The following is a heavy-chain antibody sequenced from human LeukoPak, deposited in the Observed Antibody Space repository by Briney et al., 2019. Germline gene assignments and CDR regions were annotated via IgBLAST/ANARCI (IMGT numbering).Heavy chain of an antibody. CDR3: ARAYCSGGSCYDFLDY. D-gene: IGHD2-15*01. Sequence: ASVKVSCKASGYTFTSYDINWVRQATGQGLEWMGWMNPNSGNTGYAQKFQGRVTMTRNTSISTAYMELSSLRSEATAVYYCARAYCSGGSCYDFLDYWGQGTLVTVSS. CDR2: MNPNSGNT. V-gene: IGHV1-8*01. J-gene: IGHJ4*02. CDR1: GYTFTSYD.